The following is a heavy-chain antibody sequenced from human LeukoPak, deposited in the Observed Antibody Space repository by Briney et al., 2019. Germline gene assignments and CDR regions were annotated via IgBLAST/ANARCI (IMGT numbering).Heavy chain of an antibody. J-gene: IGHJ4*02. CDR1: GGSISSYY. CDR3: ASGGGGEYSSGWYDY. D-gene: IGHD6-19*01. CDR2: IYYSGTT. Sequence: PSETLSLTCTVSGGSISSYYWSWLRQPPGKGLEWIGYIYYSGTTNYNPSLKSRVTISVATSKNQFSLNLSSVTAADTAVYYCASGGGGEYSSGWYDYWGQGTLVTVSS. V-gene: IGHV4-59*01.